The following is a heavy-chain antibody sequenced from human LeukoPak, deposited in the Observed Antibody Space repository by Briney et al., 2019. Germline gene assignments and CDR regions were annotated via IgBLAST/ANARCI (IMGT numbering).Heavy chain of an antibody. V-gene: IGHV1-69*05. CDR3: ARDSFYWNYPDY. J-gene: IGHJ4*02. Sequence: SVKVSCKASGGTFSSYAISWVRQAPGQGLEWMGGIIPIFGTANYAQKLQGRVTMTTDTSTSTAYMELRSLRSDDTAVYYCARDSFYWNYPDYWGQGTLVTVSS. CDR1: GGTFSSYA. D-gene: IGHD1-7*01. CDR2: IIPIFGTA.